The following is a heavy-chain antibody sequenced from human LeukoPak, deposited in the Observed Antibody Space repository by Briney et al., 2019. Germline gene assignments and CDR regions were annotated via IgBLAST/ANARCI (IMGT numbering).Heavy chain of an antibody. J-gene: IGHJ4*02. CDR3: AKGSYYDSSGSFYFDY. Sequence: PGGSLRLSCAASGFTFSSYAMSWVRQAPGKGLEWVSGISGSGDNTYYADSVKGRFTISRDNSMNTLYVQVNSLGTEDTAAHYCAKGSYYDSSGSFYFDYWGQGTLVTVSS. V-gene: IGHV3-23*01. CDR1: GFTFSSYA. CDR2: ISGSGDNT. D-gene: IGHD3-22*01.